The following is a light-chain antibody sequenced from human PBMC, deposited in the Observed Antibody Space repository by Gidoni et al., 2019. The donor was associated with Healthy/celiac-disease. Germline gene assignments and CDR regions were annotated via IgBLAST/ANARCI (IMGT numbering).Light chain of an antibody. J-gene: IGKJ3*01. Sequence: IVMTQSPATMSVSPGERATLSCRASEIVSSNLAWYQQKPGQAPRLLLYGASTRATGIPARFSGSGSGTEFTLTISSLQSEDFAVYYCQQYSNWPPFTFGPGTKVDIK. CDR1: EIVSSN. CDR2: GAS. V-gene: IGKV3-15*01. CDR3: QQYSNWPPFT.